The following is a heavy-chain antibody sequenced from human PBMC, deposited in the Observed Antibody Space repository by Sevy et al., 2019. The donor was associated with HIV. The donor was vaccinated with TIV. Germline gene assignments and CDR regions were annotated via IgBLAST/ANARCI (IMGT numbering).Heavy chain of an antibody. V-gene: IGHV1-69*13. CDR1: GGTFSSYG. Sequence: ASVKVSCKASGGTFSSYGISWVRQAPGQGLEWMGGIIPILGTVNYAQMFHGRVTITADESTKTAYMELSSLRSEDTAVYYCARGGGNGWYYFDYWGQETLVTVSS. CDR3: ARGGGNGWYYFDY. CDR2: IIPILGTV. D-gene: IGHD6-19*01. J-gene: IGHJ4*02.